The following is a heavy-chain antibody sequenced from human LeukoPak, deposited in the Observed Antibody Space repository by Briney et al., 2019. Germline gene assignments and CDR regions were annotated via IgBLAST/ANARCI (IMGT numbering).Heavy chain of an antibody. J-gene: IGHJ4*02. V-gene: IGHV3-53*01. CDR1: GFTVSSNY. CDR2: IYTGGSV. CDR3: AKESKTRIAALDF. D-gene: IGHD6-13*01. Sequence: PGGSLRLSCAASGFTVSSNYMSWVRQAPGKGLEWVSVIYTGGSVYYADSVKGRFTISRDNSKNTPYLQMNSLRAEDTAVYYCAKESKTRIAALDFWGQGTLVTVSS.